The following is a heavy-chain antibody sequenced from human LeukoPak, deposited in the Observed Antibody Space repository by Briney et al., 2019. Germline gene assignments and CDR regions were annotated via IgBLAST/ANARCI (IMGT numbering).Heavy chain of an antibody. V-gene: IGHV3-23*01. Sequence: GGSLRLSCAASGFTFSSYAMSWVRRAPGRGVEGVSAISGSGGSTYYADSVKGRFTISRDNSKNTLYLQMNSLRADDTAVYYCAKDGYDSSGQYFDYWGQGTLVTVSS. CDR1: GFTFSSYA. CDR3: AKDGYDSSGQYFDY. CDR2: ISGSGGST. D-gene: IGHD3-22*01. J-gene: IGHJ4*02.